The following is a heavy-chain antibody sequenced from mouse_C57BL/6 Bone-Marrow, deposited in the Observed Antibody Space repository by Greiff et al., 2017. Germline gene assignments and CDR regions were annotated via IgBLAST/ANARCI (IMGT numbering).Heavy chain of an antibody. V-gene: IGHV1-54*01. CDR1: GYAFTNYL. J-gene: IGHJ3*01. CDR2: INPGSGGT. CDR3: ARIYPWFAY. D-gene: IGHD2-3*01. Sequence: VQLQESGAELVRPGTSVKVSCKASGYAFTNYLIEWVKQRPGQGLEWIGVINPGSGGTNYNEKFKGKATLTADTSSSTAYMQLSSLTSEDSAVYFCARIYPWFAYWGQGTLVTVSA.